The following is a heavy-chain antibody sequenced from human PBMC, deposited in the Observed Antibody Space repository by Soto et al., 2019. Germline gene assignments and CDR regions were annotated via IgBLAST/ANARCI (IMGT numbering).Heavy chain of an antibody. Sequence: TLSLTCTVSGGSISSGGYYWSWIRQHPGKGLEWIGYIYYSGSTYYNPSLKSRVTISVDTSKNQFSLELSSVAAADTAVYYCARGQGPYYYDSSGPPTGAFDIWGQGTMVTVSS. CDR3: ARGQGPYYYDSSGPPTGAFDI. CDR2: IYYSGST. D-gene: IGHD3-22*01. J-gene: IGHJ3*02. V-gene: IGHV4-31*03. CDR1: GGSISSGGYY.